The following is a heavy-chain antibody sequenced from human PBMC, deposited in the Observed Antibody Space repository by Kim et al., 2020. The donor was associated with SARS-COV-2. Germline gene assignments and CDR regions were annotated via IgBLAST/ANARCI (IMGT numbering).Heavy chain of an antibody. CDR1: GGSFSGYY. Sequence: SETLSLTCAVYGGSFSGYYWSWIRQPPGKGLEWIGEINHSGSTNYNPSLKSRVTISVDTSKNQFSLKLSSVTAADTAVYYCARALKRGPRHEYFQHWGQGTLVTVSS. CDR3: ARALKRGPRHEYFQH. J-gene: IGHJ1*01. CDR2: INHSGST. D-gene: IGHD3-10*01. V-gene: IGHV4-34*01.